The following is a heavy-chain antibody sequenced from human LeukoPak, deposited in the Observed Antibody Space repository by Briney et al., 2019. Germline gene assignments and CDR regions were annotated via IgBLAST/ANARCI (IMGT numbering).Heavy chain of an antibody. CDR3: ARNGPYGDYAVDY. CDR2: INPNSGGT. CDR1: GFTFTGYY. Sequence: ASVKVSCKASGFTFTGYYMHWVRQAPGQGLEWMGWINPNSGGTNYAQKFQGRVTMTRDTSISTAYMELSRLRSDDTAVYYCARNGPYGDYAVDYWGQGTLVTVSS. D-gene: IGHD4-17*01. J-gene: IGHJ4*02. V-gene: IGHV1-2*02.